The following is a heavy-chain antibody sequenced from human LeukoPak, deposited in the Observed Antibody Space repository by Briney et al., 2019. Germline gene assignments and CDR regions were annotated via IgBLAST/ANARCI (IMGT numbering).Heavy chain of an antibody. CDR1: GDSIRSSGYY. Sequence: PSETLSLTCIVSGDSIRSSGYYWGWIRQPPGKGLEWIGSMFYGETTSYSPSLQGRVTISLDTSKNQFSLRLNSVTAADTAVYYCATSSRDIYDYVWGPPSPQPPDYWGQGTLVTVSS. D-gene: IGHD3-16*01. V-gene: IGHV4-39*01. CDR2: MFYGETT. J-gene: IGHJ4*02. CDR3: ATSSRDIYDYVWGPPSPQPPDY.